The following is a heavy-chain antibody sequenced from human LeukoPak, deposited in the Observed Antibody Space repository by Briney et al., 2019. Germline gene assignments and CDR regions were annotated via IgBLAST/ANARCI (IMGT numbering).Heavy chain of an antibody. CDR1: GFTFDDYA. CDR2: ISWDGGST. V-gene: IGHV3-43D*03. D-gene: IGHD6-13*01. Sequence: GGSLRLSCAASGFTFDDYAMHWVRHAPGKGLEWVSLISWDGGSTYYADSVKGRFTISRDNSKNSLYLQMNSLRAEDTALYYCAKDIGGGYSSSWYKARSEVGVIDYWGQGTLVTVSS. CDR3: AKDIGGGYSSSWYKARSEVGVIDY. J-gene: IGHJ4*02.